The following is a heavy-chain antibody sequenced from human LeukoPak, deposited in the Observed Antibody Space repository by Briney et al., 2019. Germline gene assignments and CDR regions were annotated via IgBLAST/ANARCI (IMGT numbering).Heavy chain of an antibody. D-gene: IGHD3-22*01. V-gene: IGHV3-74*01. CDR3: ARAPSENGGYYPEYFRH. Sequence: GGSLRLSCAASGFTFSTYWMHWVRQAPGKGLVWVSRIKSDGSTNYADSVKGRFTISRDNAKNTVSLQMNSLRPEDTGVYYCARAPSENGGYYPEYFRHGGQGTLVTVSS. CDR1: GFTFSTYW. CDR2: IKSDGST. J-gene: IGHJ1*01.